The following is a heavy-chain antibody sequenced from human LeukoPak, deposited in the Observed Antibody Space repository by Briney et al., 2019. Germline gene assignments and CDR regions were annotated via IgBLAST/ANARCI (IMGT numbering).Heavy chain of an antibody. J-gene: IGHJ4*02. Sequence: NPSETLSLTCAVYGGSFSGYYWSWIRQPPGKGLEWIGEINHSGSTNYNPSLKSRVTISVDTSKNQFSLKLSSVTAADTAVYYCARMAVAGSYWGQGTLVTVSS. CDR3: ARMAVAGSY. CDR2: INHSGST. V-gene: IGHV4-34*01. D-gene: IGHD6-19*01. CDR1: GGSFSGYY.